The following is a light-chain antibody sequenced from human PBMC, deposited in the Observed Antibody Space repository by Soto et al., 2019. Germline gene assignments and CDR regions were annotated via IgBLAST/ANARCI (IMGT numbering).Light chain of an antibody. CDR3: CSYAGSFIFV. J-gene: IGLJ1*01. CDR1: SSDIGNYNF. V-gene: IGLV2-11*01. CDR2: DVS. Sequence: QSARTQPLPLCRSLRQTVTISCTRTSSDIGNYNFVSWYQQYPGKAPKLIIYDVSKRPSGIPDRFFGSKFGNTASLTISGLQAEDEADYYCCSYAGSFIFVFGTGTKVTVL.